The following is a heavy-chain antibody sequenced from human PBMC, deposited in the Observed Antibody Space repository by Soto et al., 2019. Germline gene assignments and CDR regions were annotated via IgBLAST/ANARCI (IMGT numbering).Heavy chain of an antibody. CDR3: ARGILWFGDYGMDV. CDR1: SGSISSYY. J-gene: IGHJ6*02. D-gene: IGHD3-10*01. V-gene: IGHV4-59*01. Sequence: PSETLSLTCTVSSGSISSYYWSWIRQPPGKGLEWIGYIYYSGSTNYNPSLKSRVTISVDTSKNQFSLKLSSVTAADTAVYYCARGILWFGDYGMDVWGQGTTVTVS. CDR2: IYYSGST.